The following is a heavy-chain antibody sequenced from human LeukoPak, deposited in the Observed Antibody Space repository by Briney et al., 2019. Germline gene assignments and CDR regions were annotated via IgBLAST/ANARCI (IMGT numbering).Heavy chain of an antibody. D-gene: IGHD1-26*01. CDR3: ARGIVGATQLFDAFDV. Sequence: GGSLRLSCAASGFTFSSYSMNWVRQAPGKGLEWVSSISSSSSYIYYADSVKGRFTISRDNAKNSLYLQMNSLRAEDTAVYYCARGIVGATQLFDAFDVWGQGTMVTVSS. V-gene: IGHV3-21*01. CDR1: GFTFSSYS. CDR2: ISSSSSYI. J-gene: IGHJ3*01.